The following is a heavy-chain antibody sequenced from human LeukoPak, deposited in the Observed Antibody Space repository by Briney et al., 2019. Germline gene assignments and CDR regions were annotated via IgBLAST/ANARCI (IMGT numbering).Heavy chain of an antibody. J-gene: IGHJ3*02. V-gene: IGHV4-59*01. D-gene: IGHD3-22*01. Sequence: SETLSLTCAVSGGSISSYYWGWIRQPPGKGLEWIGYIYYSGSTNYNPSLKSRVTISVDTSKNQLSLKLSSVTAADTAVYYCARVEDSSGYDAFDMWGQGTMVTVSS. CDR2: IYYSGST. CDR1: GGSISSYY. CDR3: ARVEDSSGYDAFDM.